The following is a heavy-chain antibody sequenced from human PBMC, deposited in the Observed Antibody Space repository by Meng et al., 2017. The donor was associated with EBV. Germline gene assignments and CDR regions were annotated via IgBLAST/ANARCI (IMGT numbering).Heavy chain of an antibody. Sequence: QVQLQESGPGLVKPSXXLXLTCTXSGGSVNNESYYWGWIRQPPGKGLEYIGYIYYTGSTNYNSSLKSRVTISLDKSKNQFSLKLTSLTAADTAIYYCARGDYTNYPRWFDPWGQGTLFNVSS. CDR1: GGSVNNESYY. V-gene: IGHV4-61*01. J-gene: IGHJ5*02. D-gene: IGHD4-11*01. CDR2: IYYTGST. CDR3: ARGDYTNYPRWFDP.